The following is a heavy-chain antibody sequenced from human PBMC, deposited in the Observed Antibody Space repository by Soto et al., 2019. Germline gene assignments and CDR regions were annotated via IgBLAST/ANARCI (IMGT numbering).Heavy chain of an antibody. CDR2: ISGSGGTI. Sequence: GGSLRLSCAASGFTFSDYYMSWIRQAPGKGLEWVSYISGSGGTIYYADSVKGRFTISRDNAKNSLHLQMNSLRAEDTAVYYCARDQLYYNDISGRPLNAFDVWGQGTMVTVSS. D-gene: IGHD3-22*01. J-gene: IGHJ3*01. CDR1: GFTFSDYY. V-gene: IGHV3-11*04. CDR3: ARDQLYYNDISGRPLNAFDV.